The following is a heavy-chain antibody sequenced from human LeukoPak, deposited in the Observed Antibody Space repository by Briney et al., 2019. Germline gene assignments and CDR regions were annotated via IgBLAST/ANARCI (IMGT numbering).Heavy chain of an antibody. CDR3: ARVQSGYSYGPFDY. D-gene: IGHD5-18*01. Sequence: SETLSLTCTVSGGSISSYYWTWMRQPPGKGVEWIGYIYYRGSTNYNPSLKSRVTMSVDTSKNQFSLKLSSVTAADTAVYYCARVQSGYSYGPFDYWGQGTLVTVPS. CDR2: IYYRGST. CDR1: GGSISSYY. V-gene: IGHV4-59*01. J-gene: IGHJ4*02.